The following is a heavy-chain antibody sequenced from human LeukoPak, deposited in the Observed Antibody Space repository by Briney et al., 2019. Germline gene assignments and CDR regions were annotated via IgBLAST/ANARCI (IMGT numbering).Heavy chain of an antibody. Sequence: PGGSLRLSCVASGFTLSDYGMSWVRQAPGKGLQWVSSISGSGGSTDYVDSVKGRFTISRDISKNTLYLQMNSLRAEDTAMYYCAKGSWGKQQLVPYKLDCWGQGTLVTVSS. CDR1: GFTLSDYG. D-gene: IGHD6-13*01. CDR2: ISGSGGST. V-gene: IGHV3-23*01. J-gene: IGHJ4*02. CDR3: AKGSWGKQQLVPYKLDC.